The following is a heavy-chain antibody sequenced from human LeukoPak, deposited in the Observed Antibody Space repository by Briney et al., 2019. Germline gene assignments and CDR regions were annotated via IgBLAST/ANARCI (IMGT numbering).Heavy chain of an antibody. Sequence: SETLSLTCTVSGGSISSYYWSWIRQPPGKGLERIGDIHHSGSTNYNPSLKSRVTISVDTSKNQFSLKLSSVTAADTAVYYCARHITRRYFDYWGQGTLVTVSP. CDR2: IHHSGST. J-gene: IGHJ4*02. D-gene: IGHD1-20*01. V-gene: IGHV4-59*08. CDR3: ARHITRRYFDY. CDR1: GGSISSYY.